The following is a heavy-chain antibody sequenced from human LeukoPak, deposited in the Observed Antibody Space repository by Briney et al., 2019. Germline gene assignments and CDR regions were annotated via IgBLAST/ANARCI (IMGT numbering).Heavy chain of an antibody. CDR2: ISGSSTYI. V-gene: IGHV3-21*01. CDR3: AGGGFGELY. Sequence: GGSLRLSCAASGFTFGSYSMNWVRQAPGKGLEWVSSISGSSTYIYYADSVTGRFTTSRDNAENSLYLQMNSLRAEDTAVYYCAGGGFGELYWGQGTLVTVSS. D-gene: IGHD3-10*01. J-gene: IGHJ4*02. CDR1: GFTFGSYS.